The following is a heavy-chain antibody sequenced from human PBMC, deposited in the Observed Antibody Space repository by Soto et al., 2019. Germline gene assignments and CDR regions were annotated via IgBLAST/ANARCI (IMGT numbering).Heavy chain of an antibody. J-gene: IGHJ4*02. Sequence: QVQLVESGGGVVQPGGSLRLSCAASGFTFGRHGIHWVRQAPGKGLEWVAVIGSDGARDSYADSMKGRFSISRDNGQNTLYLQIHSLRVEDTAVYYSARDDDYPDNGFDYWGQGTLVIVSS. D-gene: IGHD4-17*01. V-gene: IGHV3-33*01. CDR3: ARDDDYPDNGFDY. CDR2: IGSDGARD. CDR1: GFTFGRHG.